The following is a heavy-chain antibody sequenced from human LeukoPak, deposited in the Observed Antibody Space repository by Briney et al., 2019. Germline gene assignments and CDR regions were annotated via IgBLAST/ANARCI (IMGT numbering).Heavy chain of an antibody. CDR1: GHTFTSYD. CDR3: ARGPVADYYSYYYIDV. J-gene: IGHJ6*03. CDR2: MNPNSGNT. Sequence: ASVKVSCKASGHTFTSYDINWVRQATGQGLEWMGWMNPNSGNTGYAQKFQGRVTITRNTSISTAYMELSSLRSEDTAVYYCARGPVADYYSYYYIDVWGKGTTVTVSS. D-gene: IGHD4-23*01. V-gene: IGHV1-8*03.